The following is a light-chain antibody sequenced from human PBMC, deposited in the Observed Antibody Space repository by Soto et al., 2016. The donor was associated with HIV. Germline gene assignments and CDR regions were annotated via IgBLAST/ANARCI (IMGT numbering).Light chain of an antibody. CDR1: QDITTW. J-gene: IGKJ1*01. Sequence: DIQMTQSPSTLSASVGDRVTITCRASQDITTWLAWYQQKPGKPPNLLIYKASNLQNGVPSRFSGSGSGTEFTLSINSLQPDDFATYYCQKYYNVPYTFGQGTKVEIK. CDR3: QKYYNVPYT. CDR2: KAS. V-gene: IGKV1-5*03.